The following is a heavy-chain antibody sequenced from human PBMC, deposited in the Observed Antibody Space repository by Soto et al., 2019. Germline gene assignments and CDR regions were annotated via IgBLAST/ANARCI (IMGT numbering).Heavy chain of an antibody. J-gene: IGHJ4*02. Sequence: QVQLQESGPGLVKPSETLSLRCSVSGGSVSSGSYSWSWMRQPPGKGLEWIGYVYPSGTTNYNPSLKSRVTISVDTSKSQFSLKLSSVTAADTAVYYCARGGGSYYIAYWGQGTLVTVSS. CDR3: ARGGGSYYIAY. V-gene: IGHV4-61*01. CDR1: GGSVSSGSYS. D-gene: IGHD1-26*01. CDR2: VYPSGTT.